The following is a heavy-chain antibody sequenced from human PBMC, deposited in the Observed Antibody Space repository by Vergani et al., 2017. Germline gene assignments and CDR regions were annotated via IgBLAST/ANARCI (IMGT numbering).Heavy chain of an antibody. Sequence: EVQLVESGGGLVQPGGSLSLSCAASGFTFSSYSMNWVRQAPGKGLEWVSYISSSSSTIYYAASVKGRFTISRDNAKNSLYLKMKSLGAEDTAGYYSARVVVVPDEKYMDVWGKGTTVTVSS. CDR3: ARVVVVPDEKYMDV. CDR2: ISSSSSTI. V-gene: IGHV3-48*01. CDR1: GFTFSSYS. D-gene: IGHD2-2*01. J-gene: IGHJ6*03.